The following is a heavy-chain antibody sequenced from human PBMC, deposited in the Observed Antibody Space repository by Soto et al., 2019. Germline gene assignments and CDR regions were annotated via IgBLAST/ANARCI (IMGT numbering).Heavy chain of an antibody. Sequence: EVQLLESGGGLVQPGGSLRLSCAASGFTFSTYPMSWVRQTPGKGLEWVSTIGTTGGDTYYPDSLKGRSTISRDDSKNTLYLQMNSRRAEDSAVYYCATSRMDSGRGYFDLWGRGTLVTVSS. CDR2: IGTTGGDT. CDR1: GFTFSTYP. V-gene: IGHV3-23*01. CDR3: ATSRMDSGRGYFDL. D-gene: IGHD6-25*01. J-gene: IGHJ2*01.